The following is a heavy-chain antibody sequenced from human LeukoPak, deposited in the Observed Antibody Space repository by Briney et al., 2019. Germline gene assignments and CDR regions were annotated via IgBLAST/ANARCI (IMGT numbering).Heavy chain of an antibody. J-gene: IGHJ5*02. CDR2: ISAYSGNT. D-gene: IGHD3-10*01. CDR1: GYTFSTYS. CDR3: SGSRSGRVRGGDWFDP. Sequence: LRASVKVSCKASGYTFSTYSISWVRQAPGQGLEWMGWISAYSGNTNYAHKLQGRVTMTTDTSTSTAYMELRSLRSDDTAVYYCSGSRSGRVRGGDWFDPWGQGTLVTVSS. V-gene: IGHV1-18*01.